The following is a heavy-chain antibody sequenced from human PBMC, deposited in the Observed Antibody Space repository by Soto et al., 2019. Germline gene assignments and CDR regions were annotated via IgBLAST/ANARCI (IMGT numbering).Heavy chain of an antibody. Sequence: QVHLVQSGAEVKKPGASVTVSCQGSGYAFTTYGITWVRQAPGHGLEWMGWISAHNGNTNYAQKLQGRATVTRDTSTSKAYMELRSLRYDNTAVYSWARGRYGDYWGQGALGTVS. D-gene: IGHD1-1*01. CDR3: ARGRYGDY. V-gene: IGHV1-18*01. J-gene: IGHJ4*02. CDR2: ISAHNGNT. CDR1: GYAFTTYG.